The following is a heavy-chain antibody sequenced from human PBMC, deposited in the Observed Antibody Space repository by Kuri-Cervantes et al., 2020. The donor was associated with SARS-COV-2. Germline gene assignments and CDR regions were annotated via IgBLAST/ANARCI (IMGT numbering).Heavy chain of an antibody. J-gene: IGHJ4*02. CDR3: ARYCGGKRPYFDY. D-gene: IGHD2-15*01. Sequence: ASVKVSCKASGYTFTNYGISWVRQAPGQGLEWMGWINGYNDNTNYAQKLQGRVTMTTDTSTSTAYMELRSLRSDDTAVYYRARYCGGKRPYFDYWGQGTLVTVSS. CDR2: INGYNDNT. V-gene: IGHV1-18*04. CDR1: GYTFTNYG.